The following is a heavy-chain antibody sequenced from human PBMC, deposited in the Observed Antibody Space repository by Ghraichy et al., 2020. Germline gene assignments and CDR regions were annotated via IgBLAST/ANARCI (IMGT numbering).Heavy chain of an antibody. CDR2: ISSSSSTI. D-gene: IGHD2-2*01. CDR1: GFTFSSYS. V-gene: IGHV3-48*02. Sequence: LSLTCAASGFTFSSYSMNWVRQAPGKGLEWVSYISSSSSTIYYADSVKGRFTISRDNAKNSLYLQMNSLRDEDTAVYYCARAGYCSSTSCHYYYYGMDFWSQGTTVTVSS. CDR3: ARAGYCSSTSCHYYYYGMDF. J-gene: IGHJ6*02.